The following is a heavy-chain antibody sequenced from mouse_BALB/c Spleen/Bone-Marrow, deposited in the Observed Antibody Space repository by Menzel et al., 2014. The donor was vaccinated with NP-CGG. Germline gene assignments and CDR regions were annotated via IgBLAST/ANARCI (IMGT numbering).Heavy chain of an antibody. CDR1: GYTFTSYW. J-gene: IGHJ2*01. V-gene: IGHV1S22*01. Sequence: LQQSGSELVRPGASVKLSCKASGYTFTSYWMHWVKQRPGQGLEWIGNIYPGSGSTNYDEKFKSKATLTVDTSSSTAYMQLSSLTSEDSAVYYCTNHYLDYWGQGTTLTVSS. CDR2: IYPGSGST. CDR3: TNHYLDY.